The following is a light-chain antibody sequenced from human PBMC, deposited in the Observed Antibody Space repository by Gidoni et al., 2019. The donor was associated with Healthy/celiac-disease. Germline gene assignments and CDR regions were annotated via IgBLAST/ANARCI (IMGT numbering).Light chain of an antibody. CDR3: SAWDDSLSGWV. CDR2: LNN. V-gene: IGLV1-47*01. CDR1: SSNIGSNY. Sequence: QSELTQQPSASGNPGPSVTISCSGSSSNIGSNYVYWYQPLPGTAPKLLICLNNHRPSGVSGRFSGSKSGPCASLAIRGLRSEDEADYYCSAWDDSLSGWVFGGWSKLSVL. J-gene: IGLJ3*02.